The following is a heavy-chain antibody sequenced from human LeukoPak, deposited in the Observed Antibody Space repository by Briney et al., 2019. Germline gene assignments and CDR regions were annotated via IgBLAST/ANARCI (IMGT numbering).Heavy chain of an antibody. D-gene: IGHD6-19*01. J-gene: IGHJ4*02. Sequence: ASVKVSCKASGYTFTGYYMHWVRQAPGQGLEWMGWINPNSGGTKYAQKFQGRVTMTRDTSTSTAYMELSRLRSDDTAVYYCAREGSGWYVDYWGQGTLVTVSS. CDR3: AREGSGWYVDY. V-gene: IGHV1-2*02. CDR1: GYTFTGYY. CDR2: INPNSGGT.